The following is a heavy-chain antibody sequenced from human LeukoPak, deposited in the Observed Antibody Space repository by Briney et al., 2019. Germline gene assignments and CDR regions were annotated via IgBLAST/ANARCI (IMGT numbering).Heavy chain of an antibody. Sequence: GRSPRLSCAASGFTFRNYGMHWVRQAPGKGLEWVAVIRYDGSNKYYADSVRGRFTVSRDNAKNILYLQMNSLKAEDTAVYYCARDRQWLQTHYFDYWGQGTLISVSS. CDR2: IRYDGSNK. V-gene: IGHV3-33*01. CDR1: GFTFRNYG. J-gene: IGHJ4*02. CDR3: ARDRQWLQTHYFDY. D-gene: IGHD5-12*01.